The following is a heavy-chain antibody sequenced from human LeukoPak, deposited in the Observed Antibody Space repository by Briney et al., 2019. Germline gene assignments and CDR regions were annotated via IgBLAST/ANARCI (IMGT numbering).Heavy chain of an antibody. CDR2: IYYSGST. CDR3: ARDLPEYSNSSGLTWFDP. CDR1: GGSISSYY. J-gene: IGHJ5*02. V-gene: IGHV4-59*01. Sequence: SETLSLTCTVSGGSISSYYWSWIRQPPGKGLEWIGYIYYSGSTNYNPSLKSRVTISVDTSKNQFSLKLSSVTAADTAVYYCARDLPEYSNSSGLTWFDPWGQGTLVTVSS. D-gene: IGHD6-6*01.